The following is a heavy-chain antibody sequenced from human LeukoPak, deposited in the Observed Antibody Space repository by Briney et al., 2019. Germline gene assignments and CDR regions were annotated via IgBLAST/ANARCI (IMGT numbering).Heavy chain of an antibody. Sequence: GGSLRLSCAASGFTFSSYWMSWVRQAPGKGLEWVANIKQHGSGKYYVDSVKGRFTISRDNAKNSLFLQMNSLRAEDTAVYYCARETYPTDFWSGYYLNYYYYYGMDVWGQGTTVTVSS. V-gene: IGHV3-7*01. D-gene: IGHD3-3*01. CDR2: IKQHGSGK. CDR3: ARETYPTDFWSGYYLNYYYYYGMDV. CDR1: GFTFSSYW. J-gene: IGHJ6*02.